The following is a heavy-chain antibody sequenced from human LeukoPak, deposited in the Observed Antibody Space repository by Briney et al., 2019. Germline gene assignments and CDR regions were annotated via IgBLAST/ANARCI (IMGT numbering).Heavy chain of an antibody. CDR3: AREGTTQGYCSGGSCYAAFDI. V-gene: IGHV4-34*01. D-gene: IGHD2-15*01. Sequence: SSETLSLTCAVYGGSFSGYYWSWIRQPPGKGLEWIGEINHSGSTNYNPSLKSRVTISVDTSKNQFSLKLSSVTAADTAVYYCAREGTTQGYCSGGSCYAAFDIWGQGTMVTVSS. CDR2: INHSGST. CDR1: GGSFSGYY. J-gene: IGHJ3*02.